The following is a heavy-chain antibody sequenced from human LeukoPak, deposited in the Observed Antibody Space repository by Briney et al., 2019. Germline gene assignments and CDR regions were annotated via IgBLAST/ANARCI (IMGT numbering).Heavy chain of an antibody. V-gene: IGHV3-23*01. J-gene: IGHJ3*02. CDR2: ISGSGGST. Sequence: GGSLRLSCAASGFTFSSYAMSWVRQAPGKGLEWVSAISGSGGSTYYADSVKGRFTISRDNSKNTLYLQMNSPRAEDTAVYYCAKQLSINDAFDIWGQGTMVTVSS. CDR3: AKQLSINDAFDI. D-gene: IGHD1-1*01. CDR1: GFTFSSYA.